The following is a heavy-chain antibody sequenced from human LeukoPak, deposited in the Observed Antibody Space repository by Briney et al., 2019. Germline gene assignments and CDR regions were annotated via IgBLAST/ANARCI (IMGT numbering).Heavy chain of an antibody. CDR1: GYTFTGYY. D-gene: IGHD3-10*01. CDR2: INPNSGGT. J-gene: IGHJ4*02. Sequence: GASVKVSCKASGYTFTGYYMHWVRQAPGQGLEWMGRINPNSGGTNYAQKFRGRVTMTRDTSISTAYMELSRLRSDDTAVYYCARGRHYGSGSYLLDYWGQGTLVTVSS. CDR3: ARGRHYGSGSYLLDY. V-gene: IGHV1-2*06.